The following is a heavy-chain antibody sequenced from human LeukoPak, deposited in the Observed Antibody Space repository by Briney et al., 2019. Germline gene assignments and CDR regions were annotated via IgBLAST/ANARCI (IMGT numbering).Heavy chain of an antibody. CDR1: GVTFTSST. D-gene: IGHD3-10*01. CDR2: IVVGSGNT. Sequence: SVKVSCKASGVTFTSSTIKWVRQARGQRLEWIGWIVVGSGNTNYAQKFQERVIITRDMSTTTVYIELSSLRSEDTAVYYCAGTPWFGELTLDYWGQGTLVTVSS. CDR3: AGTPWFGELTLDY. J-gene: IGHJ4*02. V-gene: IGHV1-58*02.